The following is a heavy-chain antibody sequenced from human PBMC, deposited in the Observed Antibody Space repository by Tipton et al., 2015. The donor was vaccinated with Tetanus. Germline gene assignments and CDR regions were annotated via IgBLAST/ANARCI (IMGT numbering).Heavy chain of an antibody. J-gene: IGHJ3*01. D-gene: IGHD2-8*02. CDR3: ARLVSNAFDV. CDR2: TSADGINK. CDR1: GFIFSRYG. V-gene: IGHV3-30*03. Sequence: SLRLSCVASGFIFSRYGMHWVRQAPGKGLEWVAVTSADGINKYYADSVKGRFTISRDNAKNSLYLQMNSLRSEDTGIYYCARLVSNAFDVWGQGTVVTVSS.